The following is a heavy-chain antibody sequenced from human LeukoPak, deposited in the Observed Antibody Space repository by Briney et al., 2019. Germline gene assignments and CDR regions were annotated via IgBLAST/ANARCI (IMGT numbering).Heavy chain of an antibody. J-gene: IGHJ4*02. D-gene: IGHD2-15*01. Sequence: GGSLRLSCAASGFAFSDFLMSWLRQAPGKGLKWVDNIRHEGNAKNYVPSVRGRFTISRDNAKNSLYLQMNSLTVENTAVYYCATSHDSAGNDWGQGTLATVSS. CDR1: GFAFSDFL. CDR2: IRHEGNAK. CDR3: ATSHDSAGND. V-gene: IGHV3-7*01.